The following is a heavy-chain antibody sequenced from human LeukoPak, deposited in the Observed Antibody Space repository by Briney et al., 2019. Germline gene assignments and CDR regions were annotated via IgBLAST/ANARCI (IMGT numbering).Heavy chain of an antibody. CDR2: ISSSSSTI. D-gene: IGHD3-3*01. J-gene: IGHJ4*02. Sequence: GGSLRLSCAASGFTFSSYSMNWVRQAPGKGLEWVSYISSSSSTIYYADSVEGRFTISRDNAKNSLYLQMNSLRAEDTAVYYCASQTYYDFWSGSSFWGQGTLVTVSS. CDR1: GFTFSSYS. V-gene: IGHV3-48*04. CDR3: ASQTYYDFWSGSSF.